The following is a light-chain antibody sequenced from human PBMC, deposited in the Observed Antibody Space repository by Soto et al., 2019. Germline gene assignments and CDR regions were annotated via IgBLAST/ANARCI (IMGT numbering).Light chain of an antibody. CDR3: SSKRDSSTLFV. CDR1: SSDVGAYNY. CDR2: EVT. V-gene: IGLV2-14*01. J-gene: IGLJ1*01. Sequence: SVLTQPASVPGSPGQSITISCTGSSSDVGAYNYVSWYQHHPGKVPKLLIYEVTNRPSGVSDRFSGSKSGNTASLTISGLQAEDEADYYCSSKRDSSTLFVFGTGTKSPS.